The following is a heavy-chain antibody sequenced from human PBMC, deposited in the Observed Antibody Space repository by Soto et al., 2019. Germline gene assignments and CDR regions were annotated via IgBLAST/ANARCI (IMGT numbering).Heavy chain of an antibody. J-gene: IGHJ6*02. CDR2: ISSRGDT. CDR3: AREETAWPLAYGLDV. D-gene: IGHD2-21*02. Sequence: GXSLRLSCAASGFSLSTYSLNWFRQASGKGLEWVSSISSRGDTYYADSVKGRFTISRDNAKNSVSLQMDSLRAEDAAVYYCAREETAWPLAYGLDVWGQGTTVTVSS. CDR1: GFSLSTYS. V-gene: IGHV3-21*01.